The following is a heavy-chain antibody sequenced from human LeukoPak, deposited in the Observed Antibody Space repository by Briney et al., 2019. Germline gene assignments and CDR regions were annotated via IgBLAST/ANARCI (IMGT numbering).Heavy chain of an antibody. V-gene: IGHV4-31*03. J-gene: IGHJ4*02. D-gene: IGHD3-16*01. Sequence: PSETLSLTCTVSGGSISSGGYYWSWIRQHPGKGLEWIGCIYDSGSTYYNPSLKSRVSISVDTSKNQFSLKLSSVTAADTAVYYCARAVGGDSYGNFDYWGQGTLVTVSS. CDR2: IYDSGST. CDR3: ARAVGGDSYGNFDY. CDR1: GGSISSGGYY.